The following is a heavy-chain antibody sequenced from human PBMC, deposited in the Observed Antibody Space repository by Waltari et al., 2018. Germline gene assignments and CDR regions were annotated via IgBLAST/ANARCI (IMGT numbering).Heavy chain of an antibody. V-gene: IGHV3-23*01. Sequence: EVQLLESGGGLVQPGGSLRLSCVASGFTFGGYTMTWVRQAPGKGWDWVSTIRGSGAATYYADSVKGRFTISRDNSRDTLYLQMNTLTAGDTAIYYCAKSLGDTYGRYPMDYWGQGTLVTVSS. CDR1: GFTFGGYT. CDR3: AKSLGDTYGRYPMDY. CDR2: IRGSGAAT. J-gene: IGHJ4*02. D-gene: IGHD3-10*01.